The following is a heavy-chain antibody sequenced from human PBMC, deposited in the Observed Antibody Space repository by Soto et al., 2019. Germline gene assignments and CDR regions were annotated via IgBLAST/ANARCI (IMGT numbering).Heavy chain of an antibody. J-gene: IGHJ3*01. D-gene: IGHD5-18*01. Sequence: QVQLQESGPGLVKPSETLSLTCTVSGGSISNYDWSWIRQPPGERLGWVGSIYNSETTNYNPSLESRLTIPEDTSMNQFSLKLRSVTAGDMAVYYCARHWVGRSDADTSYPFDLWGQGTMVTVSS. CDR1: GGSISNYD. CDR3: ARHWVGRSDADTSYPFDL. V-gene: IGHV4-59*08. CDR2: IYNSETT.